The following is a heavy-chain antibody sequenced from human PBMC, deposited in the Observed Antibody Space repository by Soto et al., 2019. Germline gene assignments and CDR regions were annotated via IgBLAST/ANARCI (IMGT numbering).Heavy chain of an antibody. CDR1: GYTFSTYW. J-gene: IGHJ6*02. CDR3: ARHTVAKYYEYLWGSYNEDAPYGMDV. V-gene: IGHV5-10-1*01. CDR2: IDPSDSYT. Sequence: PGESLKISCGGSGYTFSTYWISWVRQMPEKGLEWMGRIDPSDSYTKYSPSFQGHVSISADKSINTAYLQWNSLKASDTAIYYCARHTVAKYYEYLWGSYNEDAPYGMDVWGQGTTVTVSS. D-gene: IGHD3-16*01.